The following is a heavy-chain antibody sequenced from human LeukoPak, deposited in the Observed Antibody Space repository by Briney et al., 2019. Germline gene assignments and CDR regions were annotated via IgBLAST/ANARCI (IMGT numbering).Heavy chain of an antibody. CDR2: IYHSGST. D-gene: IGHD3-22*01. Sequence: SGTLSLTCAVSGGSISSSNWWSWVRQPPGKGPEWIGEIYHSGSTNYNPSLKSRVTISVDKSKNQFSLKLSSVTAADTAVYYCASNFDSSGYTLYWGQGTLVTVSS. CDR1: GGSISSSNW. CDR3: ASNFDSSGYTLY. J-gene: IGHJ4*02. V-gene: IGHV4-4*02.